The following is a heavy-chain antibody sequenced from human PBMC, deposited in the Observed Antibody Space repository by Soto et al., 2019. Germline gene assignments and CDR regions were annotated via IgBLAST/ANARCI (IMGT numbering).Heavy chain of an antibody. D-gene: IGHD6-6*01. CDR3: ARDWGVAARPTYYFDY. V-gene: IGHV1-2*02. J-gene: IGHJ4*02. CDR2: INPNSGGT. Sequence: ASVKVSCKASGYTFTGYYMHWVRQAPGQGLEWMGWINPNSGGTNYAQKFQGRVTMTRDTSISTAYMELSRLRSDDTAVYYCARDWGVAARPTYYFDYWGQGTLVTVSS. CDR1: GYTFTGYY.